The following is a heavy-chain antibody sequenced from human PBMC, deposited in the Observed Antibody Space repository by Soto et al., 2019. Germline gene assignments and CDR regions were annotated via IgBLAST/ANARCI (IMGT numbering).Heavy chain of an antibody. D-gene: IGHD3-10*01. CDR3: AIHTDCGSGSSCLGSDNMDTDAFDI. CDR2: IYYSGRT. J-gene: IGHJ3*02. CDR1: GGSISSDIHY. V-gene: IGHV4-39*01. Sequence: PSETLSLTCTVSGGSISSDIHYWGWIRQPPGKGLEWIGTIYYSGRTYYKTSLRSRVTISVDTSKNQFSLKQTSVTASDTSVYYCAIHTDCGSGSSCLGSDNMDTDAFDIWAQGTMVT.